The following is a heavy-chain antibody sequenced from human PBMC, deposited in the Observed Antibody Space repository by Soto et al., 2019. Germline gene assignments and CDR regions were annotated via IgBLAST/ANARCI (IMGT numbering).Heavy chain of an antibody. D-gene: IGHD2-2*01. Sequence: GSLRLSCAASGFTVSSNYMSWVRQAPGKGLEWVSVIYSGGSTYYADSVKGRFTISRDNSKNTLYLQMNSLRAEDTAVYYCAAVHEGLSTSLDYWGQGTLVTVSS. CDR1: GFTVSSNY. CDR2: IYSGGST. J-gene: IGHJ4*02. V-gene: IGHV3-53*01. CDR3: AAVHEGLSTSLDY.